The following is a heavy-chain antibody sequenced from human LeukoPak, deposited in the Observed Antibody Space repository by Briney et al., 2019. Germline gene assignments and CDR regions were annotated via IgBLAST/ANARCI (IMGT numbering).Heavy chain of an antibody. J-gene: IGHJ4*02. CDR2: INPNSGGT. D-gene: IGHD6-19*01. V-gene: IGHV1-2*02. CDR3: AREGYSSGCFDY. Sequence: ASVKVSCKASGYTFTGYYMHWVRQAPGQGLEWMGWINPNSGGTNYAQKFQGRVTMTRDMSTSTVHMELSSLRSEDTAVYYCAREGYSSGCFDYWGQGTLVTVSS. CDR1: GYTFTGYY.